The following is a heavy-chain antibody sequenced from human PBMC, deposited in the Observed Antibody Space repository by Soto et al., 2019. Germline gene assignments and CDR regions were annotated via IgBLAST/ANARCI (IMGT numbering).Heavy chain of an antibody. V-gene: IGHV4-59*12. CDR1: GGSISSYY. D-gene: IGHD3-3*01. CDR3: ARGFWTTLYGMDV. CDR2: INYSGST. J-gene: IGHJ6*02. Sequence: LSLTCTVSGGSISSYYWSWIRQPPGKGLEWIGDINYSGSTNYNPSLKSRVTISVDTSKNQFSLKLSSVTAADTAVYYCARGFWTTLYGMDVWGQGTTVTVSS.